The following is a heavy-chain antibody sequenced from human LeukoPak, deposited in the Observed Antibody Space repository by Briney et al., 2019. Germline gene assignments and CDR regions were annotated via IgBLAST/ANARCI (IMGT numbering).Heavy chain of an antibody. D-gene: IGHD4-17*01. CDR2: IYYSGST. Sequence: SETLSLTCTVSGGSISSYYWSWIRQPPGKGLEWIGYIYYSGSTNYNPSLKSRVTISVDTSKNQFSLKLSSVTAADTAVYYCARTYGDPRRGYFDYWGQGTLVTVSS. CDR1: GGSISSYY. V-gene: IGHV4-59*08. J-gene: IGHJ4*02. CDR3: ARTYGDPRRGYFDY.